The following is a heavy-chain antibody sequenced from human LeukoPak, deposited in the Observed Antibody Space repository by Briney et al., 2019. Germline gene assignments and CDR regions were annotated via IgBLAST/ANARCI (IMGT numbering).Heavy chain of an antibody. D-gene: IGHD6-19*01. J-gene: IGHJ4*02. Sequence: SQTLSLTCAVSGGSISSGGYSWSWIRQPPGKGLEWIGSIYYSGSTYYNPSLKSRVTISVDTSKNQFSLKLSSVTAADTAVYYCATIAEGQWLVRVDYWGQGTLVTVSS. CDR3: ATIAEGQWLVRVDY. CDR1: GGSISSGGYS. CDR2: IYYSGST. V-gene: IGHV4-30-2*03.